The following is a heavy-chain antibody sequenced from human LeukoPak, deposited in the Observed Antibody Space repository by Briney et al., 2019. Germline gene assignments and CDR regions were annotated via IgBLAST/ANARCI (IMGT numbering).Heavy chain of an antibody. CDR2: INHSGST. CDR3: ARVSYGGNRNAFDI. J-gene: IGHJ3*02. Sequence: SSETLSLTCAVYGGSFSGYYWSWIRQPPGKGLEWIGEINHSGSTNYNPSLKSRVIISVDTSKNQFSLKLSSVTAADTAVYYCARVSYGGNRNAFDIWGQGTMVTVSS. CDR1: GGSFSGYY. V-gene: IGHV4-34*01. D-gene: IGHD4-23*01.